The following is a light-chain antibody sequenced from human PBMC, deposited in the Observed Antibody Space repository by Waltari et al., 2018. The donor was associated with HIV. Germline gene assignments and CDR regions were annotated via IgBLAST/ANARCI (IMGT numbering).Light chain of an antibody. CDR1: NIGSKP. CDR3: QIWDSASDHVM. V-gene: IGLV3-21*04. Sequence: SYVLTQPPSVSVAPGVTAKITCAGDNIGSKPVHWYQQRPGQAPMLVIFLASDRPSGNPWRFSGSKSGNTATLTITRVEAGDEADYHCQIWDSASDHVMFGGGTKLTVL. J-gene: IGLJ3*02. CDR2: LAS.